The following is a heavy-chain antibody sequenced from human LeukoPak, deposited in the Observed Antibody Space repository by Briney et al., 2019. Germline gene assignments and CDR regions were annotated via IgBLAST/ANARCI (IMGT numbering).Heavy chain of an antibody. Sequence: RSGGSLRLSCAASGFTFSSYEMNWVRQAPGKGLEWVSYISSSGSTIYYADSVKGRFTISRDNAKNSLYLKMNSLRAEDTAVYYCARVPLLYDFWSGYYYYYYYYMDVWGKGTTVTVSS. CDR2: ISSSGSTI. CDR3: ARVPLLYDFWSGYYYYYYYYMDV. D-gene: IGHD3-3*01. CDR1: GFTFSSYE. V-gene: IGHV3-48*03. J-gene: IGHJ6*03.